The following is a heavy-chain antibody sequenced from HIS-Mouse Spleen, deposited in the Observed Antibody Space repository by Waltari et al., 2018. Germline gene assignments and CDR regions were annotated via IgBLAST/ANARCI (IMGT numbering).Heavy chain of an antibody. D-gene: IGHD6-13*01. V-gene: IGHV4-39*07. CDR3: AREIPYSSSWYDWYFDL. J-gene: IGHJ2*01. Sequence: QLQLQESGPGLVKPSETLSLTCTVSGGSISSSSYYWGWIRQPPGKGLEWIGSIYYSGNTYSNPSLESRVTISVDTSKNQFSLKLSSVTAADTAVYYCAREIPYSSSWYDWYFDLWGRGTLVTVSS. CDR1: GGSISSSSYY. CDR2: IYYSGNT.